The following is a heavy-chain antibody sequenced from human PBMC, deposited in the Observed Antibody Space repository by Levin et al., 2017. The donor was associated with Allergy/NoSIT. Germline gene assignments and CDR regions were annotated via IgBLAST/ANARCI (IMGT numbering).Heavy chain of an antibody. D-gene: IGHD6-13*01. CDR1: GGSISSSSYY. CDR3: ASSMAVVGTAFGFDP. J-gene: IGHJ5*02. V-gene: IGHV4-39*07. Sequence: SETLSLTCTVSGGSISSSSYYWGWIRQPPGKGLEWIGSIYYSGSTYFNPSLKSRVTISLDTSQNQFSLRLSSVTAADTAIYYCASSMAVVGTAFGFDPWGQGTLVSVSS. CDR2: IYYSGST.